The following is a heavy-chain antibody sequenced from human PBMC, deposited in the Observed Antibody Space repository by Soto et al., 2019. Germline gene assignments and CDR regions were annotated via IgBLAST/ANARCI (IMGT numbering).Heavy chain of an antibody. CDR1: GYSFTKYW. Sequence: PGESLKISCKGSGYSFTKYWIGWVRQMPGKGLEWMGIIYPGDSDTRYSPSFQGQVTISADKSISTAYLQWSSLKASDTAMYYCARPRDGHKGKNYYGMDVWGQGTTVTVSS. V-gene: IGHV5-51*01. CDR3: ARPRDGHKGKNYYGMDV. J-gene: IGHJ6*02. CDR2: IYPGDSDT.